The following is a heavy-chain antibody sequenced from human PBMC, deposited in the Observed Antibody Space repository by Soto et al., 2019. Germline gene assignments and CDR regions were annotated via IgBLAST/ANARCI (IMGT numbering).Heavy chain of an antibody. CDR1: GGSISSGDYC. CDR2: IYYSGST. CDR3: ARLRYFDWFRIYYFDY. J-gene: IGHJ4*02. Sequence: SETLSLTCTVSGGSISSGDYCWSWIRQPPGKGLEWIGYIYYSGSTYYNPSLRSRVTISVDTSKNQFSLKLSSVTAADTAVYYCARLRYFDWFRIYYFDYWGQGTLVTVSS. D-gene: IGHD3-9*01. V-gene: IGHV4-30-4*01.